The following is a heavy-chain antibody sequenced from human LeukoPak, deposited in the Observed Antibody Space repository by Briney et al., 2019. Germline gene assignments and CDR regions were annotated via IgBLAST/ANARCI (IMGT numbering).Heavy chain of an antibody. CDR1: GGSFSGYY. J-gene: IGHJ4*02. CDR2: INHSGST. Sequence: PSETLSLTCAVYGGSFSGYYWSWIRQPPGKGLEWIGEINHSGSTNYNPSLKSRVTISVDTSKNQFSLKLSSVTAADTAVYYCARLHHLYYFDYWGQGTLVTVSS. V-gene: IGHV4-34*01. CDR3: ARLHHLYYFDY. D-gene: IGHD5-24*01.